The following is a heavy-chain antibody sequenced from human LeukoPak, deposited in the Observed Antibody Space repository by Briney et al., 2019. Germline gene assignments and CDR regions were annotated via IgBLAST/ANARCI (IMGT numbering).Heavy chain of an antibody. CDR3: ARAPTFYYDSSGAFDI. V-gene: IGHV1-2*02. J-gene: IGHJ3*02. CDR1: GYTFTSYY. D-gene: IGHD3-22*01. CDR2: INPNSGGT. Sequence: GASVKVSCKASGYTFTSYYMHWVRQAPGRGLEWMGWINPNSGGTNYAQKFQGRVTMTRDTSISTASMELSRLRSDDTAVYYCARAPTFYYDSSGAFDIWGQGTMATVSS.